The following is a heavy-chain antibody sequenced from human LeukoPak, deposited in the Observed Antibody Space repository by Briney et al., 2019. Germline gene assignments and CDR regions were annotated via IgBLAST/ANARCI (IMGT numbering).Heavy chain of an antibody. D-gene: IGHD3-22*01. J-gene: IGHJ4*02. CDR3: ARDDSSGYSYY. CDR1: GFTFSNYG. V-gene: IGHV3-33*01. CDR2: IWYDGSNK. Sequence: GRSLRLSCAASGFTFSNYGIHWVRQAPGKGLEWVAVIWYDGSNKYYADSVKGRFTISRDNSTNTLYLQMNSLRAEDTAVYYCARDDSSGYSYYWGQGTLVTVSS.